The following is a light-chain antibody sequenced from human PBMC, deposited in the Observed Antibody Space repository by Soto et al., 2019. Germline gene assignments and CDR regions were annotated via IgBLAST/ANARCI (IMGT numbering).Light chain of an antibody. J-gene: IGLJ3*02. V-gene: IGLV8-61*01. CDR1: SGSVSTSFY. CDR2: NTN. Sequence: QTVVTQEPSFSVSPGRTVTLTCGLSSGSVSTSFYPSWYQQTPGQAPRTLIYNTNSRSSGVPDRFSGSILGNKAALTITGAQADDESHYYCVLYMGSGIWVFGGGTKLTVL. CDR3: VLYMGSGIWV.